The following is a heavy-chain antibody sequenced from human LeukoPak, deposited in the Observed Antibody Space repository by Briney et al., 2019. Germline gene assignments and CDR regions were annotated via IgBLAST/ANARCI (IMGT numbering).Heavy chain of an antibody. D-gene: IGHD3-22*01. J-gene: IGHJ4*02. CDR2: IYYSGST. CDR1: GGSISIYY. CDR3: ARERYDSSGSFDY. V-gene: IGHV4-59*01. Sequence: SETLSLTCTVSGGSISIYYWSSIRQPPGKGLEWIGYIYYSGSTTYNPSLKSRVTISADTSKNQFSLKLSSVTAADTAVYYCARERYDSSGSFDYWGQGTLVTVSS.